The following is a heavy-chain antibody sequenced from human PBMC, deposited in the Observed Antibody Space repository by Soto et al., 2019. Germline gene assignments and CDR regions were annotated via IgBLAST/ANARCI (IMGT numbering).Heavy chain of an antibody. V-gene: IGHV4-30-4*02. CDR3: SPELSGSSYGPGDLY. CDR2: IYYSGST. Sequence: SETLSLTCTVSGDSISSDDYYWNWIRQPPGKGLEWIGYIYYSGSTYYNPSLKSRVSISIDTSKNQFSLELNSATAANTAVYFCSPELSGSSYGPGDLYWGQGTLVTVSS. CDR1: GDSISSDDYY. J-gene: IGHJ4*02. D-gene: IGHD3-10*01.